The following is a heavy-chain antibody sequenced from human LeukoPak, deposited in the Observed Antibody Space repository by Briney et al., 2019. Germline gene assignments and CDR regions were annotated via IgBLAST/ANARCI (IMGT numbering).Heavy chain of an antibody. CDR2: IIPIFGTA. J-gene: IGHJ4*02. V-gene: IGHV1-69*13. D-gene: IGHD5-18*01. CDR1: GYTFTSYG. CDR3: ARGVVGTAMGLLPFDY. Sequence: GASVKVSCKASGYTFTSYGISWVRQAPGQGLEWMGGIIPIFGTANYAQKFQGRVTITADESTSTAYMELSSLRSEDTAVYYCARGVVGTAMGLLPFDYWGQGTLVTVSS.